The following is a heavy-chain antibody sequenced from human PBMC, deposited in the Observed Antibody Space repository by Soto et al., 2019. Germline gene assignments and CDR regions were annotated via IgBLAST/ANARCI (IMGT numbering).Heavy chain of an antibody. Sequence: GGSLRLSCAASGFTFSNAWMNWVRQAPGKGLEWVGRIKSKTDGGTTDYAAPVKGRFTISRDDSKNTLYLQMNSLKTEDTAVYYCTTDRYLEWLPELDYWGQGTLVTVSS. V-gene: IGHV3-15*07. J-gene: IGHJ4*02. D-gene: IGHD3-3*01. CDR1: GFTFSNAW. CDR3: TTDRYLEWLPELDY. CDR2: IKSKTDGGTT.